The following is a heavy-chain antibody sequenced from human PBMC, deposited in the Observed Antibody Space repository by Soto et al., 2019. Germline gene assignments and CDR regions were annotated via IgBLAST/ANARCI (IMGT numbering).Heavy chain of an antibody. CDR2: IYSGGNT. CDR1: GFNVSSNY. J-gene: IGHJ4*02. CDR3: ARDRGRGSYFDY. Sequence: EVQLVESGGGLIQPGGSLRLSCAASGFNVSSNYMNWVRQAPGKGLEWVSVIYSGGNTYYADSVKGRFTISRDNSKNTLYLQMSSLRAEDTAVYYCARDRGRGSYFDYWGQGTLVTVSS. D-gene: IGHD3-16*01. V-gene: IGHV3-53*01.